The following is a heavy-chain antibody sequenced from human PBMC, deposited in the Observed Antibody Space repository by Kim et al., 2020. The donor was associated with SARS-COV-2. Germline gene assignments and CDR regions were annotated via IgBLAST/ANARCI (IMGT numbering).Heavy chain of an antibody. D-gene: IGHD6-13*01. CDR1: GFTFSSYG. J-gene: IGHJ4*02. CDR2: IWYDGSNK. V-gene: IGHV3-33*01. Sequence: GGSLRLSCAASGFTFSSYGMHWVRQAPGKGLEWVAVIWYDGSNKYYADSVKGRFTISRDNSKNTLYLQMNSLRAEDTAVYYCARDYSSSVLDYWGQGTLVTVSS. CDR3: ARDYSSSVLDY.